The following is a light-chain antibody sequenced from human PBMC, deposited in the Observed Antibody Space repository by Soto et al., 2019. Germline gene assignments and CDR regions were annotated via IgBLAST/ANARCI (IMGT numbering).Light chain of an antibody. J-gene: IGKJ1*01. CDR1: QGIRGY. V-gene: IGKV1-17*01. CDR3: LQYYSYPRS. Sequence: DIQMTQSPSTLSASVGDRVTITCRAGQGIRGYLAWYQQKPGKAPKRMIYSASRLQSGVPSMFSGGGSGTEFTLTISSLQNEDFASYYCLQYYSYPRSFGQGNSVEVK. CDR2: SAS.